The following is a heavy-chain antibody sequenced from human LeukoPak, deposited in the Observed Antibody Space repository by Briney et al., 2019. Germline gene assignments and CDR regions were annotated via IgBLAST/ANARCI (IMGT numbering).Heavy chain of an antibody. CDR2: VRYDQSAT. CDR3: VKDQGECPGSRCYLRFLEY. Sequence: GGSLRLSCAASGFNFSIYGMHWVRQAPGKGLEWVTFVRYDQSATVYADSVQGRFAISRDNSKSTVYLQMNSLRVEDTALYFCVKDQGECPGSRCYLRFLEYWGQGTLVIVSS. D-gene: IGHD3-3*01. V-gene: IGHV3-30*02. CDR1: GFNFSIYG. J-gene: IGHJ4*02.